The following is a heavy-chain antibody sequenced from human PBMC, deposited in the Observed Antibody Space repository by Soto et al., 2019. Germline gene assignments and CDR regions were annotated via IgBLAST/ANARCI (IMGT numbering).Heavy chain of an antibody. D-gene: IGHD2-15*01. CDR2: IIPIFGTA. Sequence: GASVKVSCKASGGTFSSYAISWVRQAPGQGLEWMGGIIPIFGTANYAQKFQGRVTITADESTSTAYMELSSLRSEDTPVYYCALEHRGCYNHAFDIWGQGTMVTFSS. J-gene: IGHJ3*02. CDR1: GGTFSSYA. CDR3: ALEHRGCYNHAFDI. V-gene: IGHV1-69*13.